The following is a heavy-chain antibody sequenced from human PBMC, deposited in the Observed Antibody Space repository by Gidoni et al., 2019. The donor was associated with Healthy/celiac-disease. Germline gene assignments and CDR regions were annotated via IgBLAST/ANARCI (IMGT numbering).Heavy chain of an antibody. V-gene: IGHV3-33*01. CDR2: IWYDGSNK. CDR1: GFTFSGYG. D-gene: IGHD2-21*02. Sequence: QVQLVESGGGVVQPGRSLRLSCAASGFTFSGYGMHWVRQPPGKGLEWVAVIWYDGSNKYHADSVKGRFSISRDNSKNMLYLQMNSLRAEDTAVYYCARGNNCGGDCEHIDYWGQGTLVTVSS. CDR3: ARGNNCGGDCEHIDY. J-gene: IGHJ4*02.